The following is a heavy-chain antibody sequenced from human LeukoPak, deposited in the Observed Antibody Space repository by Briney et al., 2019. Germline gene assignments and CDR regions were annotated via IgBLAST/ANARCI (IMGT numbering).Heavy chain of an antibody. D-gene: IGHD1-26*01. Sequence: SGGSLRLSCAASGFTFSSYSMNWVRQAPGKGLEWVSYISSSSSTIYYADSVKGRFTISRDNAKNSLYLQMNSLRAEDTAVYYCATTPRVGATGLWGQGTLVTVSS. CDR1: GFTFSSYS. J-gene: IGHJ4*02. CDR2: ISSSSSTI. CDR3: ATTPRVGATGL. V-gene: IGHV3-48*01.